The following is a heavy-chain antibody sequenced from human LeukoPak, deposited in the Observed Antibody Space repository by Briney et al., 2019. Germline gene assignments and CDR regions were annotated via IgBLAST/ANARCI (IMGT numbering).Heavy chain of an antibody. CDR1: GYTFTGYY. V-gene: IGHV1-8*02. J-gene: IGHJ4*02. CDR3: ARGSWFGEYTFDY. CDR2: INPNSGNT. Sequence: ASVKVSCKASGYTFTGYYMHWVRQAPGQGLEWMGWINPNSGNTGYAQKFQGRVTMTRNTSISTAYMELSSLRSEDTAVYYCARGSWFGEYTFDYWGQGTLVTVSS. D-gene: IGHD3-10*01.